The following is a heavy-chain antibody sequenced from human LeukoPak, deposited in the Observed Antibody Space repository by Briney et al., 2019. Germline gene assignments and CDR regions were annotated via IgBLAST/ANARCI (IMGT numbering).Heavy chain of an antibody. CDR2: IKSKGDGGTT. CDR1: GFTVRNSW. V-gene: IGHV3-15*01. Sequence: PGGSLRLSCAASGFTVRNSWMSWVRQAPGKGLEWVGRIKSKGDGGTTDHAAPVKGRFTISRDDSKNTLNLQMNSLKTEDTAVYYCTTYNSRDAFDIWGQGTMVTVSS. J-gene: IGHJ3*02. D-gene: IGHD2/OR15-2a*01. CDR3: TTYNSRDAFDI.